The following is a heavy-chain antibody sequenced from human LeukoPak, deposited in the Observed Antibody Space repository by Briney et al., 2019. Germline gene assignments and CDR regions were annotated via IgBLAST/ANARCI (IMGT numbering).Heavy chain of an antibody. D-gene: IGHD5-18*01. J-gene: IGHJ4*02. V-gene: IGHV3-30*04. CDR3: ARTAMVKYFDY. Sequence: QPGRSLRLSCAASGFTFSSYAMHWVRQAPGKGLEWVAVISCYGSNKYYADSVKGRFTISRDNSKNTLYLQMNSLRAEDTAVYYCARTAMVKYFDYWGQGTLVTVSS. CDR1: GFTFSSYA. CDR2: ISCYGSNK.